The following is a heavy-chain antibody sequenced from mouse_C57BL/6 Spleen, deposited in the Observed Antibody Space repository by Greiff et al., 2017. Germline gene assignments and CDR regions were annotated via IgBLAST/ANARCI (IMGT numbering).Heavy chain of an antibody. CDR2: ISSGGSYT. CDR3: ARRGYSNYAMDY. J-gene: IGHJ4*01. V-gene: IGHV5-6*01. Sequence: EVQGVESGGDLVKPGGSLKLSCAASGFTFSSYGMSWVRQTPDKRLEWVATISSGGSYTYYPDSVKGRFTISRDHAKNTLYLQMSSLKSEDTAMYYCARRGYSNYAMDYWGQGTSVTVSS. D-gene: IGHD2-5*01. CDR1: GFTFSSYG.